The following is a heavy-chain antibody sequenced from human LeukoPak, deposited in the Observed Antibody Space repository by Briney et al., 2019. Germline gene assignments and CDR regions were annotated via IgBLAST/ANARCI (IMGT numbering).Heavy chain of an antibody. J-gene: IGHJ4*02. V-gene: IGHV3-74*01. CDR2: INTDGSST. CDR1: GFTFSSYW. CDR3: TRDMIRGVPDYIDY. Sequence: GGSLRLSCAASGFTFSSYWMHWVRQAPGKGLVWVSRINTDGSSTSYADSVKGRFTISRDNSKSTLYLQMNSLRIEDTGFYYCTRDMIRGVPDYIDYWGQGTLVTVSS. D-gene: IGHD3-10*01.